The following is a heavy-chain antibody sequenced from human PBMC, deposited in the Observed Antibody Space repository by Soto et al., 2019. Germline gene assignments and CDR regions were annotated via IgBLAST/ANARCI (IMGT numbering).Heavy chain of an antibody. D-gene: IGHD3-3*01. CDR3: ASIKDFNYYYYYYMDV. Sequence: SETLSLTCTVSGGSISSSSYYWGWIRQPPGKGLEWIGSIYYSGSTYYNPSLKSRVTISVDTSKNQFSLKLSSVTAADTAVYYCASIKDFNYYYYYYMDVWGKGTTVTVSS. V-gene: IGHV4-39*01. J-gene: IGHJ6*03. CDR2: IYYSGST. CDR1: GGSISSSSYY.